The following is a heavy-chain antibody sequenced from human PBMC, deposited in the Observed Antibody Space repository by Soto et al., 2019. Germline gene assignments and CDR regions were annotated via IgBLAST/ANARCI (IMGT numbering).Heavy chain of an antibody. CDR2: IIPIFGPA. D-gene: IGHD2-15*01. J-gene: IGHJ6*02. CDR1: GGTFSSSA. V-gene: IGHV1-69*13. CDR3: ATTYCSGGNCYSYYYGMDV. Sequence: SVKVSCKXSGGTFSSSAICWVRQAPGQGLEWMGGIIPIFGPANYAQKFQGRVTLTADESTSTAYMELSSLRSEDTAVYYCATTYCSGGNCYSYYYGMDVWGQGTPVTVSS.